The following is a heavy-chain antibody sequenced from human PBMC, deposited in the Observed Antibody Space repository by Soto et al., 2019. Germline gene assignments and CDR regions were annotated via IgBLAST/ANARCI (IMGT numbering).Heavy chain of an antibody. CDR1: GYTFTNFG. V-gene: IGHV1-18*04. J-gene: IGHJ4*02. Sequence: QVHLVQSGAVVENPGASVKVSCKASGYTFTNFGINWVRQAPGQGLEWMGWITPYKGNANYPQKHQDRLTITTDTSTNTAYLERRSLRSDDTAVYFCARARMFSGAHHDYWGQGTRVTVSS. CDR2: ITPYKGNA. CDR3: ARARMFSGAHHDY. D-gene: IGHD1-26*01.